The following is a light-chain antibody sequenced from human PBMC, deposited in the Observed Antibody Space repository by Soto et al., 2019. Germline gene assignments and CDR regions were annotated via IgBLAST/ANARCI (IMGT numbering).Light chain of an antibody. CDR3: QQYYGTPPYT. Sequence: DIVMTQSPDSLAVSLGERATINCKSSQSILYTSNNRNYLAWYQQKPGQPPKLLIYWASIRESGVPARFTGSGSGTDFTLTISSLQAEDVAVYYCQQYYGTPPYTFGQGTSLEIK. V-gene: IGKV4-1*01. CDR1: QSILYTSNNRNY. J-gene: IGKJ2*01. CDR2: WAS.